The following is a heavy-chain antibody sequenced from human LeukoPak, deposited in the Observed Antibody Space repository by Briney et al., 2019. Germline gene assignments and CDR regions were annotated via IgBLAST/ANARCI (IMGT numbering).Heavy chain of an antibody. J-gene: IGHJ4*02. CDR3: ARDPYCSSTSCSDY. V-gene: IGHV1-2*02. CDR1: GYTFTGYY. CDR2: INPNSGGT. D-gene: IGHD2-2*01. Sequence: SVKVSCKASGYTFTGYYMHWVRQAPGQGLEWMGWINPNSGGTNYAQKFQGRVTMTRDTSISTAYMELSRLRSDDTAVYYCARDPYCSSTSCSDYWGQGTLVTVSS.